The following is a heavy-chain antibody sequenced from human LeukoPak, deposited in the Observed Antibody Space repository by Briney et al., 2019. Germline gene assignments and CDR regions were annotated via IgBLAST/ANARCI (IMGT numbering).Heavy chain of an antibody. Sequence: GASVKVSCKASGGTFSSYAISWVRQAPGQGLEWMGRIIPILGIANYAQKFQGRVTITADKSTSTAYMELSSLRSEDTAVYYCARGYLWFGDRYYFDYWGQGTLVTVSS. CDR2: IIPILGIA. CDR3: ARGYLWFGDRYYFDY. D-gene: IGHD3-10*01. V-gene: IGHV1-69*04. CDR1: GGTFSSYA. J-gene: IGHJ4*02.